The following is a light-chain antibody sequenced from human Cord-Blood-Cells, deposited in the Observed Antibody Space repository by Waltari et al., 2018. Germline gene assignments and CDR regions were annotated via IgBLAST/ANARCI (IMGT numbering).Light chain of an antibody. V-gene: IGKV1-39*01. CDR3: QQSYSTIFT. CDR1: QSISSY. Sequence: DIQMTQSPSSLSASVGDRVTITCRASQSISSYLNWYQQKPGKAPKLLIYAASSLQSGVPSRFSGSGSGIDFTLTISSLQPEDFATYYCQQSYSTIFTFGPGTKVDIK. J-gene: IGKJ3*01. CDR2: AAS.